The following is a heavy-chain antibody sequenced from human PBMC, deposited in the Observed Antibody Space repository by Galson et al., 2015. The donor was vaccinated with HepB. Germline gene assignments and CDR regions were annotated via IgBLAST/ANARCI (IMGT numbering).Heavy chain of an antibody. D-gene: IGHD3-10*01. J-gene: IGHJ4*02. CDR3: ARDRGGSGSYPPRY. CDR2: IWYDGSNK. Sequence: SLRLSCAASGFTFSSYSMNWVRQAPGKGLEWVAVIWYDGSNKYYADSVKGRFTISRDNSKNTLYLHMNSLRAEDTAVYYCARDRGGSGSYPPRYWGQGTLVTVSS. V-gene: IGHV3-33*08. CDR1: GFTFSSYS.